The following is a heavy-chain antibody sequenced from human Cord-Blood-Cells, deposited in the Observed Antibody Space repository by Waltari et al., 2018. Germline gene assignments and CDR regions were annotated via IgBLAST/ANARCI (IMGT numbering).Heavy chain of an antibody. D-gene: IGHD3-3*01. CDR1: GGTFSSYA. CDR2: IIPIFGTA. Sequence: QVQLVQSGAEVKKPGSSVKVSCKASGGTFSSYAISGVRQAPGQGLEWMGGIIPIFGTANYAQKFQGRVTITADESTSTAYMELSSLRSEDTAVYYCARDLRPYYGTEDDYWGQGTLVTVSS. J-gene: IGHJ4*02. V-gene: IGHV1-69*01. CDR3: ARDLRPYYGTEDDY.